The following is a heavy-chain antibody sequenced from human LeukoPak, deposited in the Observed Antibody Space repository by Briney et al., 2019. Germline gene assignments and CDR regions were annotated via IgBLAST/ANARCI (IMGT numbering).Heavy chain of an antibody. CDR2: INSNGSST. CDR3: ARGGRYSNAAFDI. V-gene: IGHV3-74*01. CDR1: GFTFNGYW. Sequence: PGGSLRLSCAASGFTFNGYWMHWVRQAPGRGLVWVSRINSNGSSTSYADSVKGRFTISRDNAKNTLYLQMSSLRAEDTAVYYCARGGRYSNAAFDIWGQGTMVTVSS. J-gene: IGHJ3*02. D-gene: IGHD5-18*01.